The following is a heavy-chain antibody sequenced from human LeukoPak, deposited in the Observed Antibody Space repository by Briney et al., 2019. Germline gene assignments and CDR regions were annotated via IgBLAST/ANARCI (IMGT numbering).Heavy chain of an antibody. CDR1: GFTFSSYS. V-gene: IGHV3-48*01. CDR2: ISSSSSTI. CDR3: ARVSGDSSSWFYYFDY. J-gene: IGHJ4*02. Sequence: GGSLRLSCAASGFTFSSYSMNWVRQAPGKGLEWVSYISSSSSTIYYADSVKGRFTISRDNSKNTLYLQMNSLRAEDTAVYYCARVSGDSSSWFYYFDYWGQGTLVTVSS. D-gene: IGHD6-13*01.